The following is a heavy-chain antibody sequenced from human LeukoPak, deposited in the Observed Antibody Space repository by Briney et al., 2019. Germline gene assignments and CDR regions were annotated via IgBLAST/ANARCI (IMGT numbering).Heavy chain of an antibody. CDR3: ARDPEPGAFDI. CDR1: GFTFSSYS. V-gene: IGHV3-21*01. D-gene: IGHD1-14*01. J-gene: IGHJ3*02. CDR2: ISSSSSYI. Sequence: GGSLRLSCAASGFTFSSYSMNWVRQAPGKGLEWVSSISSSSSYIYYADSVKGRFTISRDNAKNSLYLQMNSLRAEDTAVYYCARDPEPGAFDIWGQGTMVTVSS.